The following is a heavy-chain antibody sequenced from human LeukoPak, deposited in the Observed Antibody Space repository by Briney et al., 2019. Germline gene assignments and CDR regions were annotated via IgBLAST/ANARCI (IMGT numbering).Heavy chain of an antibody. CDR1: GYTFSSHG. D-gene: IGHD3-16*01. CDR2: INGAGDNT. J-gene: IGHJ3*01. Sequence: HPEGSLRLSCAASGYTFSSHGLTWVRQAPGKGLEWVSTINGAGDNTYYAETVKGRFTISRDNSKNTLYLQMHSLRAGDTAIYYCAKVSVCYGCYLDYWGLGTMVTVSS. CDR3: AKVSVCYGCYLDY. V-gene: IGHV3-23*01.